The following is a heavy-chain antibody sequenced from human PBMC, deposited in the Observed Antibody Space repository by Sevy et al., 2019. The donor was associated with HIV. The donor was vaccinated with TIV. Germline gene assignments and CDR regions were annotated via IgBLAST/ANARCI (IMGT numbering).Heavy chain of an antibody. Sequence: LSLTCAASGFTFTNHWMHWVRQAPGRGLVWVSRINTDGSSTSYADSVKGRFTISRDNAKNTLFLQMNSLRVEDTAVFDCARGPPHSSGNCYVGDRWGQGALVTVSS. J-gene: IGHJ4*02. CDR2: INTDGSST. CDR3: ARGPPHSSGNCYVGDR. V-gene: IGHV3-74*01. D-gene: IGHD2-15*01. CDR1: GFTFTNHW.